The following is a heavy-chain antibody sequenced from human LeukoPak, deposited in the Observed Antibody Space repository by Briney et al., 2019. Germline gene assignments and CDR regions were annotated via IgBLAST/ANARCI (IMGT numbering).Heavy chain of an antibody. Sequence: GGSLRLSCAASGFTFSNYVMYWVRQAPGKGLEWVAVMSSDGSNEYYADSVKGRFTISRDNSKSTLYLQMNSLRAEDTAVYYCARDRAMIIPSSLLHWGQGTLVTVSS. D-gene: IGHD3-16*01. V-gene: IGHV3-30-3*01. CDR3: ARDRAMIIPSSLLH. CDR2: MSSDGSNE. J-gene: IGHJ4*02. CDR1: GFTFSNYV.